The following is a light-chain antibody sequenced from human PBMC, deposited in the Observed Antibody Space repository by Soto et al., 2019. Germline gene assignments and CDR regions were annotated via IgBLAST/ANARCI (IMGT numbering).Light chain of an antibody. Sequence: DIQMTQSPSTLSASVGDRVIITCRASQSVGTWLAWFQQKPGKAPKVLIYDASTLESGVPSRFSGSGSGTEFTLPISSMQPDDFATYYCHQYNGYLWTFGQGTKVDIK. CDR1: QSVGTW. CDR2: DAS. V-gene: IGKV1-5*01. J-gene: IGKJ1*01. CDR3: HQYNGYLWT.